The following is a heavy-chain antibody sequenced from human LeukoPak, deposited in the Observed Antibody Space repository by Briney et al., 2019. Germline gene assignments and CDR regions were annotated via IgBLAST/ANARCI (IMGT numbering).Heavy chain of an antibody. Sequence: GASVKVSCKASGYTFTDYYMHWVRQAPGQGLEWMGWINPSSGGTNYAQKFQGRVTVTRDTSISTAYMDLSRLRSDDTAVYYCARAGAWDYSDSSGYHNAAFDIWGQGTMVTVSS. CDR2: INPSSGGT. J-gene: IGHJ3*02. V-gene: IGHV1-2*02. CDR1: GYTFTDYY. D-gene: IGHD3-22*01. CDR3: ARAGAWDYSDSSGYHNAAFDI.